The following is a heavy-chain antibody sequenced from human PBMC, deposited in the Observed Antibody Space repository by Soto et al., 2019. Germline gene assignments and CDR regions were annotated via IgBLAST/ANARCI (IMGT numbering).Heavy chain of an antibody. CDR1: GGSFSGYY. D-gene: IGHD4-17*01. CDR2: INHSGRT. V-gene: IGHV4-34*01. J-gene: IGHJ4*02. CDR3: ARVYHGDYEYYFDY. Sequence: SETLSLTCAVYGGSFSGYYWSWIRQPPGKGLEWIGEINHSGRTNYNPSLKSRVTISVDTSKKQFALKLSSVTAADTAVDYCARVYHGDYEYYFDYWGQGTLVTVSS.